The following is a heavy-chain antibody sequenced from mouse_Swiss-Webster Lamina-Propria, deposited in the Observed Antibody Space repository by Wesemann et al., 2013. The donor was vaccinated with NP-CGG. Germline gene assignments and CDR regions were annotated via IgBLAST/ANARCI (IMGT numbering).Heavy chain of an antibody. D-gene: IGHD2-1*01. Sequence: LKWMGWINTETGEPTYADDFKGRFAFSLETSASTAYLQINNLKNEDTATYFCATLYRYFDYWGQGTTLTVSS. V-gene: IGHV9-2-1*01. J-gene: IGHJ2*01. CDR3: ATLYRYFDY. CDR2: INTETGEP.